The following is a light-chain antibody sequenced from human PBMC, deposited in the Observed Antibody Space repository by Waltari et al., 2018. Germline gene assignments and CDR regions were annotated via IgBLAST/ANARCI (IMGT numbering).Light chain of an antibody. CDR1: NLGRKG. Sequence: SYVLTHPPSVSVAPGNVSRITCGGNNLGRKGVHLYQQKPGQAPVLVSYYDSDWPSGIPERFSGSNSGNTATLTISRVEAGDEAEYYCQVWDSIGEHVVFGGGTKLTVL. J-gene: IGLJ2*01. CDR2: YDS. CDR3: QVWDSIGEHVV. V-gene: IGLV3-21*04.